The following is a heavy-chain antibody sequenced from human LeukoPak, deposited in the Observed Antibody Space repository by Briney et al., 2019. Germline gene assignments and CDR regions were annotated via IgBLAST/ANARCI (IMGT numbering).Heavy chain of an antibody. V-gene: IGHV1-8*01. Sequence: ASVKVSCKASGYTFTSYDINWVRQATGQGLEWMGWMNPNSGNTGYAQKFQGRVTMTRNTSISTAYMELSSLRSEDTAVYYCAIDLTPYYYDSSGYLLDYWGQGTLVTVSS. CDR2: MNPNSGNT. CDR1: GYTFTSYD. J-gene: IGHJ4*02. D-gene: IGHD3-22*01. CDR3: AIDLTPYYYDSSGYLLDY.